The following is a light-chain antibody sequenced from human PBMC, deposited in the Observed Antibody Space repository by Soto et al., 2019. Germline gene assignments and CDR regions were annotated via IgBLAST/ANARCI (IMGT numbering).Light chain of an antibody. CDR1: ETVSTN. Sequence: EPVLTQSPATLSVSPGDRVTLSCRASETVSTNLAWYQQRTGQAPRLLIYDVSTGATGIPARLSGRRSGTEFNLTISRLQSEDFGVYYCQQYNSWPQTCGQGTKVDIK. CDR3: QQYNSWPQT. V-gene: IGKV3-15*01. CDR2: DVS. J-gene: IGKJ1*01.